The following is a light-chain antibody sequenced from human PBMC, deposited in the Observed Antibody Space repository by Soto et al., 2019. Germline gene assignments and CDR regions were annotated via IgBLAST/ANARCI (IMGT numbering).Light chain of an antibody. CDR2: DTF. Sequence: EIVLTQSPATLSLSPGERATLSCRASASVNTYLGWYQQRPGRAPRLLIYDTFNRATDTPARFSGSGSGTDFTLTISSLEPEDFAVYYCQQRSDWPRTFGQGTKVEIK. V-gene: IGKV3-11*01. J-gene: IGKJ1*01. CDR3: QQRSDWPRT. CDR1: ASVNTY.